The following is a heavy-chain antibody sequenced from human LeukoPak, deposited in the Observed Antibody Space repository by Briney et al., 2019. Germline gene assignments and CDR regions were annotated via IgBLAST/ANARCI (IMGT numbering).Heavy chain of an antibody. CDR2: IYYSGST. CDR1: GGSISSYY. V-gene: IGHV4-59*01. CDR3: ASSTYDYVWGSYLGPFDY. Sequence: SETLSLTCTVSGGSISSYYWSWIRQPPGKGLEWIGYIYYSGSTNYNPSLKSRVTISVDTSKNQFSPKLSSVTAADTAVYYCASSTYDYVWGSYLGPFDYWGQGTLVTVSS. J-gene: IGHJ4*02. D-gene: IGHD3-16*02.